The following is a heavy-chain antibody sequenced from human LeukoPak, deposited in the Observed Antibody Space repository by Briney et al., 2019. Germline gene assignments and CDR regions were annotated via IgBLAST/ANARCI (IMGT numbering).Heavy chain of an antibody. CDR3: AKGYSVAGTSY. CDR1: GFTFSSYA. V-gene: IGHV3-23*01. CDR2: ISGSGGST. J-gene: IGHJ4*02. D-gene: IGHD6-19*01. Sequence: GGSLRLSCAASGFTFSSYAMSWVRQAPGKGLEWVSAISGSGGSTYYADSVKGRFTISRDNSKNTLYLQMNSLRAEDTAVYYGAKGYSVAGTSYWGQGTLVTVSS.